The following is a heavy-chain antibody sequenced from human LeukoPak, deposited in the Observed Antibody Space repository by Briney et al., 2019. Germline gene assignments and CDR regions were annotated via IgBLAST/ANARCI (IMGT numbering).Heavy chain of an antibody. CDR2: IRHKAKSYTT. CDR1: GFTFSDHI. V-gene: IGHV3-72*01. CDR3: SREGSTNKWSAFDI. D-gene: IGHD1-14*01. J-gene: IGHJ3*02. Sequence: PGGSLRLSCAASGFTFSDHIMDWVRQAPGKGLEWVGRIRHKAKSYTTEYAASVKGRFTISRDDSKNSLYLQMNSLKTEDTADYYCSREGSTNKWSAFDIWGQGTMVTVSS.